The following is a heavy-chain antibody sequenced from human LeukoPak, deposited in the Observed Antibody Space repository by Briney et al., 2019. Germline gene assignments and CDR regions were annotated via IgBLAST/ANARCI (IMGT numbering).Heavy chain of an antibody. CDR1: GYTFTSYD. CDR3: ARGSSFGEFADY. J-gene: IGHJ4*02. V-gene: IGHV1-8*03. CDR2: MNPNIGNT. D-gene: IGHD3-10*01. Sequence: ASVKVSCKASGYTFTSYDINWVRQATGQGEEGIVWMNPNIGNTGYPQTFQGIVTITRNTSIRTAYMELSSLRSEDTAVYYCARGSSFGEFADYWGQGTLVTVSS.